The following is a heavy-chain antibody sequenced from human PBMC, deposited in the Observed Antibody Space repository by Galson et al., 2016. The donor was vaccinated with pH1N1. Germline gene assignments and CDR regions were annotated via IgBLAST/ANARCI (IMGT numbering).Heavy chain of an antibody. J-gene: IGHJ3*01. Sequence: SLRLSCAASGFRFSSYAFSWVRQAPGKGLEWISVVMNNIGTTFYSESVKGRFTISRDNSTNTLYLEMQSLRVEDTAIYYCAKNQGIRDAFDVWGPGTMVIVSS. V-gene: IGHV3-23*01. CDR2: VMNNIGTT. D-gene: IGHD2/OR15-2a*01. CDR1: GFRFSSYA. CDR3: AKNQGIRDAFDV.